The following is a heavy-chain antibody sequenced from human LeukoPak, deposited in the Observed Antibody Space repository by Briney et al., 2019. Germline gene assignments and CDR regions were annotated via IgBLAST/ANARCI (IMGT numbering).Heavy chain of an antibody. Sequence: PGGSLRLSCAASGFTFSSFGIHWVRQAPGKGLEWVAAISPDGNIDYYSDPVKGRFTVSRDNSKNMIYLQMNSLRGEDSAVYYCARVNNFDDFWGQGTLVTVSS. CDR3: ARVNNFDDF. D-gene: IGHD1/OR15-1a*01. CDR2: ISPDGNID. CDR1: GFTFSSFG. V-gene: IGHV3-30*03. J-gene: IGHJ4*02.